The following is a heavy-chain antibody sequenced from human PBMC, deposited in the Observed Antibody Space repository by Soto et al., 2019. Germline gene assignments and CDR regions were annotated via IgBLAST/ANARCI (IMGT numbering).Heavy chain of an antibody. CDR3: ARDVGGDYDY. J-gene: IGHJ4*02. Sequence: SETLSLTCAVSGGSISSSNWWSWVRQPPGKGLEWIGEIYHSGSTNYNPSLKSRVSISVDTSKNQFSVNLNSVTAADTAVYYCARDVGGDYDYWGLGTLVTVSS. V-gene: IGHV4-4*02. CDR2: IYHSGST. D-gene: IGHD4-17*01. CDR1: GGSISSSNW.